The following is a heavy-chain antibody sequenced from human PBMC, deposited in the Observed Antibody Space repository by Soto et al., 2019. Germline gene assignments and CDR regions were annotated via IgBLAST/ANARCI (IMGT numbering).Heavy chain of an antibody. CDR3: AKAIVAAIFYFDY. V-gene: IGHV3-23*01. J-gene: IGHJ4*02. CDR1: GFTFSSYA. CDR2: ISGSGGST. D-gene: IGHD2-21*01. Sequence: PGGSLRLSCAASGFTFSSYAMSWVRQAPGKGLEWVSAISGSGGSTYYADSVKGRFTISRDNSKNTLYLQMNSLRAEDAAVYYWAKAIVAAIFYFDYWGQGTLVTVSS.